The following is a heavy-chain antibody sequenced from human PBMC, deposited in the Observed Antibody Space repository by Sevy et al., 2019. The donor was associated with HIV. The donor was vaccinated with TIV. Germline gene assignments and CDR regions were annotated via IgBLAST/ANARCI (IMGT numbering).Heavy chain of an antibody. J-gene: IGHJ3*02. CDR2: IYYSGST. V-gene: IGHV4-59*01. CDR3: AIDIVGVTIERALDI. CDR1: GGSISNYY. Sequence: SETLSLTCTVSGGSISNYYWSWIRQPPGRGLEWIGYIYYSGSTTYNPSLMSRATISLDTSKNQFYLNLRSVTAADTAIYYCAIDIVGVTIERALDIWGRGTMVTVSS. D-gene: IGHD1-26*01.